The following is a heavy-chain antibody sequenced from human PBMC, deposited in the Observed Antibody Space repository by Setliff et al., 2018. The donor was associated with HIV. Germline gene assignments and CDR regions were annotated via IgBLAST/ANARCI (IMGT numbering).Heavy chain of an antibody. D-gene: IGHD1-26*01. CDR1: GFTFSTYS. Sequence: PGGSLRLSCAASGFTFSTYSMHWVRQAPGKGLEWVAVISYDGNNKYYADSVRGRFTISTDNSKNTLFLQMDSLITEDTAVYYCAIWEATMGFDSWGQGTLVTVSS. CDR3: AIWEATMGFDS. V-gene: IGHV3-30*04. CDR2: ISYDGNNK. J-gene: IGHJ4*02.